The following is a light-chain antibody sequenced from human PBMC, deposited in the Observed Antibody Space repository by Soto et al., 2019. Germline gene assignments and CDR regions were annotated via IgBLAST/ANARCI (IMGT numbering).Light chain of an antibody. CDR2: DVT. CDR3: SSYTSSSTPYV. V-gene: IGLV2-14*01. Sequence: QSVLTQPASVSGSPGQSITISCTGTSSDVGSYNYVSWYQQHPVKAPKLMIYDVTNRLSGVSVCFSGSKSGYTASLTFSGLQAEDEADYYCSSYTSSSTPYVFGTGTKVTVL. J-gene: IGLJ1*01. CDR1: SSDVGSYNY.